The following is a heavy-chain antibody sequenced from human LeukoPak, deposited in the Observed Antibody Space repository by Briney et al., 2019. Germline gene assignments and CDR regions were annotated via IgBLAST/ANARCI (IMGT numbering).Heavy chain of an antibody. J-gene: IGHJ6*02. CDR2: ISAYNGNT. CDR1: GYTFTSYG. V-gene: IGHV1-18*01. CDR3: ARDKYFGVVTNYYYGMDV. Sequence: GASVKVSCKASGYTFTSYGISWVRQAPGQGLEWMGWISAYNGNTNYAQKLQGRVTMTTDTSTSTAYMELRSLRSDDTAVYYCARDKYFGVVTNYYYGMDVWGQGTTVTVSS. D-gene: IGHD3-3*01.